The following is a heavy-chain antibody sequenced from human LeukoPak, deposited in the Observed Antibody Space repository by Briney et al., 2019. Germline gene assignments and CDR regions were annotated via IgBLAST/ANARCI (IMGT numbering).Heavy chain of an antibody. Sequence: PGGSLRLSCAASGFPFSTYAMSWVRQAPGKGLEWVSAISGRGGSTYYADSVKGRFTISRDNSKNTLYLQMNSLRAEDTAVYYCAKVSSTVTTYYPADYWGQGTLVTVSS. V-gene: IGHV3-23*01. CDR1: GFPFSTYA. CDR3: AKVSSTVTTYYPADY. D-gene: IGHD4-17*01. J-gene: IGHJ4*02. CDR2: ISGRGGST.